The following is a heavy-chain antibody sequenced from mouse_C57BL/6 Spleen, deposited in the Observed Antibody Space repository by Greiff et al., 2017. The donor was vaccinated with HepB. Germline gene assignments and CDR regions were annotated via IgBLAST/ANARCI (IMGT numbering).Heavy chain of an antibody. CDR2: ISYDGSN. CDR1: GYSITSGYY. J-gene: IGHJ2*01. D-gene: IGHD2-4*01. CDR3: AREGGLRRYFDY. V-gene: IGHV3-6*01. Sequence: EVQLQESGPGLVKPSQSLSLTCSVPGYSITSGYYWNWIRQFPGNKLEWMGYISYDGSNNYNPSLKNRISITRDTSKNQFFLKLNSVTTEDTATYYCAREGGLRRYFDYWGQGTTLTVSS.